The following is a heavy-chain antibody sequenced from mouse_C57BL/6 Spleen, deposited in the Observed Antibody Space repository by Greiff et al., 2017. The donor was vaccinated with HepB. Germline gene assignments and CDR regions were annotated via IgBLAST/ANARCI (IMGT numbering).Heavy chain of an antibody. D-gene: IGHD1-1*02. Sequence: QVQLQQSGPELVKPGASVKISCKASGYTFTDYYINWVKQRPGQGLEWIGWIFPGSGSTYYNEQFKGKATLTVDKSSSTAYMLLSSLTSEDSAVYFCAREGAGGSAIDYWGQGTTLTVSS. J-gene: IGHJ2*01. CDR2: IFPGSGST. CDR1: GYTFTDYY. CDR3: AREGAGGSAIDY. V-gene: IGHV1-75*01.